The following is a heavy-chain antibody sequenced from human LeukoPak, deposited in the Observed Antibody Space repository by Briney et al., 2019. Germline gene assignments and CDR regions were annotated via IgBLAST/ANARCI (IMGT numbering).Heavy chain of an antibody. CDR3: SRVVYGDYNWFDP. J-gene: IGHJ5*02. D-gene: IGHD4-17*01. CDR2: IRSKAYGGTT. CDR1: GFTFGDYA. Sequence: GGSLRLSCTASGFTFGDYAMSWVRQAPGKGMEWVGFIRSKAYGGTTEYAASVKGRFTISRDDSKSIAYPQMNSLKIEDTAVYYCSRVVYGDYNWFDPWGQGTLVTVSS. V-gene: IGHV3-49*04.